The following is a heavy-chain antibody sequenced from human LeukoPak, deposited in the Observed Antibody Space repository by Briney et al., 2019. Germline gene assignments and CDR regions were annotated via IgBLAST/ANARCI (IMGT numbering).Heavy chain of an antibody. CDR1: GFTFSYYS. CDR2: ICSSSSTI. D-gene: IGHD3-10*01. J-gene: IGHJ4*02. CDR3: PRDRGLDY. V-gene: IGHV3-48*02. Sequence: GGSLRLSCVASGFTFSYYSMDWVRQAPGKGLEWLSFICSSSSTIYYADSVKGRFTISRDNDKNSLYLQMNSLTDQATHVYFRPRDRGLDYWGQGAMVSVSS.